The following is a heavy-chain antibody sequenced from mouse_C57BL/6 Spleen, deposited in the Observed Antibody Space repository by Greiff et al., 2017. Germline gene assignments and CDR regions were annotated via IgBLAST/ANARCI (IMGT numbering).Heavy chain of an antibody. D-gene: IGHD2-3*01. CDR3: AREGDGHFAD. CDR1: GFTFSSYA. CDR2: ISDGGSYT. V-gene: IGHV5-4*01. J-gene: IGHJ3*01. Sequence: EVLLVESGGGLVKPGGSLKLSCAASGFTFSSYAMSWVRQTPEKRLEWVATISDGGSYTYYPDNVKGRFTISRDNAKNNLYLQMSHLTSEDTAMYDCAREGDGHFADWGQGTLVTVSA.